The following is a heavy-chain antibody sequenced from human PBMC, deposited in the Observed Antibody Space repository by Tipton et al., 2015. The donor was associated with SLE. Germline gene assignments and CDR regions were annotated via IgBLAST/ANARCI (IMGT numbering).Heavy chain of an antibody. CDR1: GVSISTYY. CDR2: IYTSGTT. J-gene: IGHJ5*02. V-gene: IGHV4-4*07. CDR3: ARHGLYWFDP. Sequence: TLSLTCTVSGVSISTYYWAWIRQPAGKGLEWIGRIYTSGTTNYNPSLKSRVTISIDTSKNQFSLKLSSVTAADTAVYYCARHGLYWFDPWGQGTLVTVSS. D-gene: IGHD3-16*01.